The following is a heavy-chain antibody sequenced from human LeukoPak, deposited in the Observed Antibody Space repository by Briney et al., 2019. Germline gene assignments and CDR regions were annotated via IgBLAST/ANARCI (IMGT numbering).Heavy chain of an antibody. Sequence: PGGSLRLSCAASGFTFSSYWMSWVRQAPGKGLEWVANIKQDGSEKYYVDSVKGRFTISRDNAKNSLYLPMNSLRAEDTALYYCAMGDSSGWYFDYWGQGTLVTVSS. J-gene: IGHJ4*02. V-gene: IGHV3-7*03. CDR1: GFTFSSYW. D-gene: IGHD6-19*01. CDR3: AMGDSSGWYFDY. CDR2: IKQDGSEK.